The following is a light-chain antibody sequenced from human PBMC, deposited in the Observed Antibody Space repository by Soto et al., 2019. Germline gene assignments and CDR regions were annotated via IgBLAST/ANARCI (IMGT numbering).Light chain of an antibody. CDR1: SSNNGAGYD. Sequence: QSVLTQPPSVSGAPGQRVPISCTGSSSNNGAGYDVHWYEQLPETAPKLLIYGNSNRPAGVPDRFSGSKSGTSASLAITGLQAEDEADYYCQSYDSSLSGSNVVFGGGTKLTVL. CDR2: GNS. J-gene: IGLJ2*01. CDR3: QSYDSSLSGSNVV. V-gene: IGLV1-40*01.